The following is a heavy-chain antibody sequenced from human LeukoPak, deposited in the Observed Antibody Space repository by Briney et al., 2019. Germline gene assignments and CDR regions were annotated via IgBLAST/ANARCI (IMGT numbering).Heavy chain of an antibody. CDR3: AGNMVRGAYYYYYGMDV. Sequence: PSQTLSLTCSVSGGSINSGGYYWSWIRQHPGKGLEWTGYIYYSGSTYYNPSLKSRVTISVDTSKNQFSLKLSSVTAADTAVYYCAGNMVRGAYYYYYGMDVWGQGTTVTVSS. J-gene: IGHJ6*02. D-gene: IGHD3-10*01. V-gene: IGHV4-31*03. CDR2: IYYSGST. CDR1: GGSINSGGYY.